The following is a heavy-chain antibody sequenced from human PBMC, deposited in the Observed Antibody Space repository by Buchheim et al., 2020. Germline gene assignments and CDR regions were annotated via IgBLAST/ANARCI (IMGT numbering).Heavy chain of an antibody. Sequence: EVQLLESGGGLVQPGGSLRLSCAASGFTFSNYAMGWVRQAPGKGLEWVSVISSSGDSTYYADSVKGRFTISRDHSKNTLYHQMNSLRAEDTAVYYCAKWHYDILTGYSAQTFDYWGQGTL. CDR2: ISSSGDST. CDR1: GFTFSNYA. V-gene: IGHV3-23*01. CDR3: AKWHYDILTGYSAQTFDY. D-gene: IGHD3-9*01. J-gene: IGHJ4*02.